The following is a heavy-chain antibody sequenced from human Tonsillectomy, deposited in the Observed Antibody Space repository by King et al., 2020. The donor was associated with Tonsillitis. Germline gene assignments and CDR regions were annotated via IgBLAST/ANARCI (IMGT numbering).Heavy chain of an antibody. V-gene: IGHV1-2*02. J-gene: IGHJ4*02. CDR1: GYTFTGYY. Sequence: QLVQSGAEVKKPGASVKVSCKASGYTFTGYYMHWVRQAPRQGLEWMGWINPNSGGTNYAQKFQGRVTMTRDTSISTAYMELSRLRSDATAVYYCARASFGVVIAFDYWGQGTLVTVSS. D-gene: IGHD3-3*01. CDR3: ARASFGVVIAFDY. CDR2: INPNSGGT.